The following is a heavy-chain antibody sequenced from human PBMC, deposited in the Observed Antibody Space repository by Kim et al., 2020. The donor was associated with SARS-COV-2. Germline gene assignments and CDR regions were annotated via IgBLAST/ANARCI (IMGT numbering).Heavy chain of an antibody. V-gene: IGHV1-3*01. CDR1: GYTFTSYA. J-gene: IGHJ4*02. Sequence: ASVKVSCKASGYTFTSYAMHWVRQAPGQRLEWMGWINAGNGNTKYSQKFQGRVTITRDTSASTAYMELSSLRSEDTAVYYCARDSGGQGAAGTFVHWGQGTLVTVSS. CDR2: INAGNGNT. CDR3: ARDSGGQGAAGTFVH. D-gene: IGHD6-13*01.